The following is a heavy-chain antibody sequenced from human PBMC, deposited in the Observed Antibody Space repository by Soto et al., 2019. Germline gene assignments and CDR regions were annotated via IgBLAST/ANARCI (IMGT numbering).Heavy chain of an antibody. CDR3: ASMTTVTNWFDP. Sequence: SETLSLTCAVSGGSISSGGYSWSWIRQPPGKGLEWIGYIYHSGSTYYNPSLKSRVTISVDRSKNQFSLKLSSVTAADTAVYYCASMTTVTNWFDPWGQGTLVTVSS. CDR1: GGSISSGGYS. V-gene: IGHV4-30-2*01. J-gene: IGHJ5*02. CDR2: IYHSGST. D-gene: IGHD4-17*01.